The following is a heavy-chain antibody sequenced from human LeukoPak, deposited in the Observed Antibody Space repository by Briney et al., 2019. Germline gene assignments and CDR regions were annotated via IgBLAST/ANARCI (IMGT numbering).Heavy chain of an antibody. CDR2: INHSGST. J-gene: IGHJ6*03. D-gene: IGHD1-1*01. V-gene: IGHV4-34*01. CDR3: ARALENYYYYMDV. Sequence: KPSETLSLTCAVYGGSFSGYYWSWIRQPPGKGLEWIGEINHSGSTNYNPSLKSRVTISVETSKNQFSLKLSSVTAADTAVYYCARALENYYYYMDVWGKGTTVTASS. CDR1: GGSFSGYY.